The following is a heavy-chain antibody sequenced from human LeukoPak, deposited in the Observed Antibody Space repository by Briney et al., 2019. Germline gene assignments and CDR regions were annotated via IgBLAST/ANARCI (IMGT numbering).Heavy chain of an antibody. J-gene: IGHJ5*02. CDR1: GGSTSSYY. V-gene: IGHV4-59*01. Sequence: PSETLSLTCTVSGGSTSSYYWSWIRQPPGKGLEWIGYISYSGSTNFNPSLKSRVTISVDTSKNQFSLKLSSVTAADTAVYYCAREVTAGTNLNWFDPWGQGTLVTVSS. CDR3: AREVTAGTNLNWFDP. D-gene: IGHD1-1*01. CDR2: ISYSGST.